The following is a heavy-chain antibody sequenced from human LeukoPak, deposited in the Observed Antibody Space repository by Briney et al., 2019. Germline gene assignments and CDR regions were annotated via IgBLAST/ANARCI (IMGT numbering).Heavy chain of an antibody. V-gene: IGHV4-30-4*08. D-gene: IGHD3-3*01. J-gene: IGHJ3*02. Sequence: SQTLSLTCTVSGGSISSGDYYWSWIRQPPGKGLEWIGYIYYSGSTHCNPSLKSRVTISVDTSKNQFSLKLSSVTAADTAVYYCARVDYTIFGVVIIRAFDIWGQGTMVTVSS. CDR1: GGSISSGDYY. CDR3: ARVDYTIFGVVIIRAFDI. CDR2: IYYSGST.